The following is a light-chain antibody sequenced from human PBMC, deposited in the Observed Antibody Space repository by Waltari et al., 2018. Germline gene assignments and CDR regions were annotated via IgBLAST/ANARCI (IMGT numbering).Light chain of an antibody. CDR3: QQSDSIPLT. CDR1: KSIGKF. V-gene: IGKV1-39*01. J-gene: IGKJ4*01. Sequence: DIQMSQSPSSPYASEGDSVTITCRASKSIGKFLNWYQQKPGKAPKLLIYAASSLQIGVPSGFSGSGSGTDFTLTISSLQPEDFATYYCQQSDSIPLTFGGGTKVEIK. CDR2: AAS.